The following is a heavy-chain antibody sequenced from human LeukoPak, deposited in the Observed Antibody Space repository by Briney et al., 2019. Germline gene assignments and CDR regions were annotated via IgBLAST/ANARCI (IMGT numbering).Heavy chain of an antibody. D-gene: IGHD3-22*01. CDR1: GFTFSSYG. CDR3: ARGAYYYDSSGYYLVPTDFDY. Sequence: GRSLRLSCAASGFTFSSYGMHWVRQAPGKGLEWVAVIWYDGSNKYYADSVKGRFTISRDNSKNTLYLQMNSLRAEDTAVYYCARGAYYYDSSGYYLVPTDFDYWGQGTLVTVSS. J-gene: IGHJ4*02. V-gene: IGHV3-33*08. CDR2: IWYDGSNK.